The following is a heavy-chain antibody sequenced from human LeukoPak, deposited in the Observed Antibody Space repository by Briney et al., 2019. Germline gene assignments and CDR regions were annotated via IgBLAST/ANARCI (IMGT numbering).Heavy chain of an antibody. V-gene: IGHV3-48*04. Sequence: PGGSLRLSCAASGFTFSSYSMNWVRQAPGKGLKWVSYIGSSGNTIYYADSVKGRFTISRDNAKNSLYLQMNSLRAEDTAVYYYARPPGDYWGQGTLVTVSS. CDR1: GFTFSSYS. J-gene: IGHJ4*02. CDR2: IGSSGNTI. CDR3: ARPPGDY.